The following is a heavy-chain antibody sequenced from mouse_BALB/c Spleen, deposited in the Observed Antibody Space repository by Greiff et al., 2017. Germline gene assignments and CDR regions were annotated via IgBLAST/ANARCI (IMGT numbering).Heavy chain of an antibody. D-gene: IGHD2-4*01. V-gene: IGHV1S22*01. J-gene: IGHJ3*01. CDR1: GYTFTSYW. CDR2: IYPGSGST. CDR3: TRLRDYAFAY. Sequence: LQQPGSELVRPGASVKLSCKASGYTFTSYWMHWVKQRPGQGLEWIGNIYPGSGSTNYDEKFKSKATLTVDTSSSTAYMQLSSLTSEDSAVYYCTRLRDYAFAYWGQGTLVTVSA.